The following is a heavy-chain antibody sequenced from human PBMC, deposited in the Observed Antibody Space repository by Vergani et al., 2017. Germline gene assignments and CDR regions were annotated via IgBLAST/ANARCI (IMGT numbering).Heavy chain of an antibody. D-gene: IGHD6-19*01. CDR2: ISGSGGST. V-gene: IGHV3-23*01. Sequence: EVQLLESGGGLLQPGGSLRLSCAASGFTFSSYAMSWVRQAPGKGLEWVSAISGSGGSTYYADSVKGRFTISRDNSKNTLYLQMNSLRAEDTAVYYCAPNPLLAVAGSWGQGTLVTVSS. J-gene: IGHJ4*02. CDR3: APNPLLAVAGS. CDR1: GFTFSSYA.